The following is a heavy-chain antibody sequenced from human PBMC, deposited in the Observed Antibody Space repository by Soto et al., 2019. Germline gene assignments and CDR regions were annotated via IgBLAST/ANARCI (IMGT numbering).Heavy chain of an antibody. CDR3: ARDQGRSYYY. V-gene: IGHV4-31*03. CDR2: IYYSGST. CDR1: GGSISSAGYY. Sequence: SETLSLTCTVSGGSISSAGYYWGWIRQHPGKGLEWIGYIYYSGSTYYNPSLKSRVTISVDTSKNQFSLKLSSVTAADTAVYYCARDQGRSYYYWGQGTLVTSPQ. J-gene: IGHJ4*02. D-gene: IGHD1-26*01.